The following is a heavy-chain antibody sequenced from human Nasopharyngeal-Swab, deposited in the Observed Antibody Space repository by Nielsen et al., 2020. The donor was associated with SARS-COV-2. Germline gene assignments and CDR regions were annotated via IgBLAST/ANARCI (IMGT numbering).Heavy chain of an antibody. CDR3: AKDWGYKSDYYYYMDV. CDR2: ISYDGSNK. V-gene: IGHV3-30*18. Sequence: GGSLRLSCAASGFTFSSYGMHWVRQAPGKGLEWVAVISYDGSNKYYADSVKGRFTISRDNSKNTLYLQMNSLRAEDTAVYYCAKDWGYKSDYYYYMDVWGKGTTATVSS. J-gene: IGHJ6*03. D-gene: IGHD5-18*01. CDR1: GFTFSSYG.